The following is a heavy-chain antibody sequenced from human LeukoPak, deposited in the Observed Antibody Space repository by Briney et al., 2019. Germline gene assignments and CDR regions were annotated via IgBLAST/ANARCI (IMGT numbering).Heavy chain of an antibody. V-gene: IGHV3-23*01. Sequence: GGSLRLSCAASGSTFSSYAMSWVRQAPGKGLEWVSAISGSGGSTYYADSVKGRFTISRDNSKNTLYLQMNSLRAEDTAVYYCAKAVWIQLWFDYWGQGTLVTVSS. J-gene: IGHJ4*02. CDR3: AKAVWIQLWFDY. CDR1: GSTFSSYA. CDR2: ISGSGGST. D-gene: IGHD5-18*01.